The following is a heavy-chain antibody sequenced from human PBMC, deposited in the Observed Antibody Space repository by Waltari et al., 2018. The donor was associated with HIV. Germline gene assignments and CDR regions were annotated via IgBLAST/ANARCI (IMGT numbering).Heavy chain of an antibody. J-gene: IGHJ4*02. CDR1: GFPFISYA. CDR3: ARGGGYSSSYYFDY. CDR2: ISYDGSNK. Sequence: QVKLVESGGGVVQAGRSRRLSCGASGFPFISYAMHWVRQAPGKGLEWVAVISYDGSNKYYADSVKGRFTISRDNSKNTLYLQMNSLRAEDTAVYYCARGGGYSSSYYFDYWGQGTLVTVSS. V-gene: IGHV3-30-3*01. D-gene: IGHD5-12*01.